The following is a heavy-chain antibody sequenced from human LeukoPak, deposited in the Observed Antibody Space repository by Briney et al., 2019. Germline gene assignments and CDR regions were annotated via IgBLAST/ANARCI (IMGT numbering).Heavy chain of an antibody. J-gene: IGHJ4*02. CDR3: ASVMEVGIWLFDY. D-gene: IGHD3-9*01. V-gene: IGHV3-30-3*01. CDR1: GFTFSSYA. CDR2: ISYDGSNK. Sequence: GGSLRLSCAASGFTFSSYAMHWIRQAPGKGLEWVAVISYDGSNKYYADSVKGRFTISRDNSKNTLYLQMNSLRAEDTAVYYCASVMEVGIWLFDYWGQGTLVTVSS.